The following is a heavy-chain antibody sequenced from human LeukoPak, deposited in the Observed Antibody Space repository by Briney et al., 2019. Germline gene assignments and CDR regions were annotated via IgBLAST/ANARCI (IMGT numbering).Heavy chain of an antibody. V-gene: IGHV1-69*13. J-gene: IGHJ4*02. CDR1: GGTFSSYA. CDR2: TIPIFGTA. CDR3: ARDEHCSSTSCGPAN. Sequence: GASVKVSCKASGGTFSSYAISWVRQAPGQGLEWMGGTIPIFGTANYAQKFQGRVTITADESTSTAYMELSSLRSEDTAVYYCARDEHCSSTSCGPANWGQGTLVTVSS. D-gene: IGHD2-2*01.